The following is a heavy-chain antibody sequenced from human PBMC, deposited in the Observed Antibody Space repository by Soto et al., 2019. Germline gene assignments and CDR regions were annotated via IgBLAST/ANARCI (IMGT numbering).Heavy chain of an antibody. CDR2: IYPGDSDT. D-gene: IGHD1-26*01. CDR1: GYSFTSYW. Sequence: GESLKISCESSGYSFTSYWIGWVRQMPGKGLEWMGIIYPGDSDTRYRPPFQGQVTISADKSISTAYLQWSSLKASDTAMYYCAIQRWELLRQPYIYYYFCGMDVWGQGTTVTVSS. CDR3: AIQRWELLRQPYIYYYFCGMDV. J-gene: IGHJ6*02. V-gene: IGHV5-51*01.